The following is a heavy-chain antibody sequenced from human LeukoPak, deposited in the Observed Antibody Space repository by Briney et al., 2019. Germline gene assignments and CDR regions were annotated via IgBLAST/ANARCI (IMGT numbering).Heavy chain of an antibody. CDR3: ARTRVVRGVIRDFDY. J-gene: IGHJ4*02. CDR2: IIPIFGTA. D-gene: IGHD3-10*01. V-gene: IGHV1-69*05. Sequence: GASVKVSCKASGGTFSSYAISWVRQAPGQGLEWMGGIIPIFGTANYAQKFQGRVTITTDESTSTAYMELSSLRPEDTAVYYCARTRVVRGVIRDFDYWGQGTLVTVSS. CDR1: GGTFSSYA.